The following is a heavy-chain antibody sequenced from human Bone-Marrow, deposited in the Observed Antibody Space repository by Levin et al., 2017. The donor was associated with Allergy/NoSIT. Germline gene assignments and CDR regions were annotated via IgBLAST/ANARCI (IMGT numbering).Heavy chain of an antibody. CDR2: IHHSGST. D-gene: IGHD5-18*01. V-gene: IGHV4-34*01. Sequence: SQTLSLTCAVYGGSFSSYYWSWIRQPPGKGLEWIGEIHHSGSTKYSPSLTSRVAISVDTSKSQLSLNLRSVTAADTAVYYCARGSASGYGFDSWGQGTLVTVSS. J-gene: IGHJ4*02. CDR1: GGSFSSYY. CDR3: ARGSASGYGFDS.